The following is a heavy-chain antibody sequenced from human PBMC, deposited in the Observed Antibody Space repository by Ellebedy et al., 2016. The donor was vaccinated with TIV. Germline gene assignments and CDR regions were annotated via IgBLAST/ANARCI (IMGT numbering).Heavy chain of an antibody. CDR3: ARAKLDYGDFDY. V-gene: IGHV1-18*01. J-gene: IGHJ4*02. Sequence: AASVKVFCKASGYTFTSYHICWVRQAPGQGLEWMGWISGNNGNTNYAQKFQGRVTMTTDTSTSTAYMELRSLRSDDTAVYYCARAKLDYGDFDYWGQGTLVTVSS. CDR1: GYTFTSYH. D-gene: IGHD4-17*01. CDR2: ISGNNGNT.